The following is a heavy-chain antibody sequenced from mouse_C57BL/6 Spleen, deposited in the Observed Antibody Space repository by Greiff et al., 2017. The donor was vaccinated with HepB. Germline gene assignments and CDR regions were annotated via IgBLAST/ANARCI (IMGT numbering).Heavy chain of an antibody. Sequence: VQLKESGGGLVKPGGSLKLSCAASGFTFSDYGMHWVRQAPEKGLEWVAYISSGSSTIYYADTVKGRFTISRDNAKNTLFLQMTSLRSEDTAMYYCARKSSWYFDVWVKGTTVTVSS. CDR2: ISSGSSTI. D-gene: IGHD1-1*01. CDR1: GFTFSDYG. V-gene: IGHV5-17*01. CDR3: ARKSSWYFDV. J-gene: IGHJ1*03.